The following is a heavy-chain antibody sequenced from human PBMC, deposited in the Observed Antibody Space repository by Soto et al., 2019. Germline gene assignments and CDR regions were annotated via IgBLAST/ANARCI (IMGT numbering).Heavy chain of an antibody. CDR1: GFTFSSYT. J-gene: IGHJ4*02. Sequence: GGSLSLSCAASGFTFSSYTMKWVRQAPGQGLEWVASISSSYYIKYADSVKGRFTISRDNAKNSLYLQMNSLRAEDTAVYYCARGDVVVLTATSNFDYWGQGTLVTVSS. V-gene: IGHV3-21*01. D-gene: IGHD2-21*02. CDR3: ARGDVVVLTATSNFDY. CDR2: ISSSYYI.